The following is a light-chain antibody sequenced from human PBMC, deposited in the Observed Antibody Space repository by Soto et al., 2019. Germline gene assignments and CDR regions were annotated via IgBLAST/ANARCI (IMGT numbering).Light chain of an antibody. CDR2: AAS. V-gene: IGKV1-39*01. J-gene: IGKJ1*01. CDR1: QRISTY. Sequence: DIQMTQSPSTLSAGVGDRVTITCRASQRISTYLNWYQQKPGKAPTLLIYAASSLQSGVPSRFSGGGSGTDFTLTIHTLQPEDFATCFCQQCYSSPRTFGQGTKVEIK. CDR3: QQCYSSPRT.